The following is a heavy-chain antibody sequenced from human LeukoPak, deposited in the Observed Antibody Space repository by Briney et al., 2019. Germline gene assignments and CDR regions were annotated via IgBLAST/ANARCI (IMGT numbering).Heavy chain of an antibody. CDR3: GKTTVGYSSGQKPAWPVDY. CDR1: GFTFGSQA. J-gene: IGHJ4*02. Sequence: GGSLRLSCAASGFTFGSQAMYWVRQAPGKGLEWVAGIFGSGGSPHYADPVKGRFTISRDNSRNTVYLQINSLRAEDTAVYYCGKTTVGYSSGQKPAWPVDYWGQGTLVTVSS. V-gene: IGHV3-23*01. D-gene: IGHD5-18*01. CDR2: IFGSGGSP.